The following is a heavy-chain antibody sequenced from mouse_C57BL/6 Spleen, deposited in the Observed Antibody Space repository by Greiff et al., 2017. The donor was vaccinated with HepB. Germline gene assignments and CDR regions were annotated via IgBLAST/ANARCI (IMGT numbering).Heavy chain of an antibody. V-gene: IGHV3-6*01. D-gene: IGHD3-2*02. CDR3: ARGLRLLFDY. CDR1: GYSITSGYY. Sequence: DVQLQESGPGLVKPSQSLSLTCSVTGYSITSGYYWNWIRQFPGNKLEWMGYISYDGSNNYNPSLKNRISITRDTSKNQFFLKLNSVTTEDTATYYCARGLRLLFDYWGQGTTLTVSS. CDR2: ISYDGSN. J-gene: IGHJ2*01.